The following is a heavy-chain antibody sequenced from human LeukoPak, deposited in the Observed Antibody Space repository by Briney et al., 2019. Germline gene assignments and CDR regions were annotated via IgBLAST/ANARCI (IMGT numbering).Heavy chain of an antibody. CDR1: GYTFTSYG. D-gene: IGHD2-2*01. CDR2: INPNSGGT. J-gene: IGHJ6*02. CDR3: ARAYCSSTSCLSLGFYYGMDV. V-gene: IGHV1-2*02. Sequence: GASVKVSCKASGYTFTSYGISWVRQAPGQGLEWMGWINPNSGGTNYAQKFQGRVTMTRDTSISTAYMELSRLRSDDTAVYYCARAYCSSTSCLSLGFYYGMDVWGQGTTVTVSS.